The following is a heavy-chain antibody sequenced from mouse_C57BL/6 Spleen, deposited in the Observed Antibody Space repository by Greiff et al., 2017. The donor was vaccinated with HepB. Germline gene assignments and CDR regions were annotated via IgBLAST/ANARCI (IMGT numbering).Heavy chain of an antibody. CDR1: GFTFSDYG. CDR3: ARPGYGGYAMDY. Sequence: EVQLVESGGGLVKPGGSLKLSCAASGFTFSDYGMHWVRQAPEKGLEWVAYISSGSSTIYYADTVKGRFTISRDNAKNTLFLQRTSLRSEDTAMYYCARPGYGGYAMDYWGQGTSVTVSS. J-gene: IGHJ4*01. V-gene: IGHV5-17*01. CDR2: ISSGSSTI. D-gene: IGHD1-1*02.